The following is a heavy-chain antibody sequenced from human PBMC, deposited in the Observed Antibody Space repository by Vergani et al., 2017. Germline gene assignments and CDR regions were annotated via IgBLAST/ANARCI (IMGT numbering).Heavy chain of an antibody. Sequence: EVQLLESGGDLVQPGGSLRLSCAASGFTFNHYAMNWVRQAPGKGLEWVSSIKNTGDSTHYADSVKGRFTISRDNSKTTLYLQMNSLRVEDTAVYYCGRGSDNYNWGQGTLVTVSS. CDR1: GFTFNHYA. D-gene: IGHD5-24*01. V-gene: IGHV3-23*01. J-gene: IGHJ4*02. CDR3: GRGSDNYN. CDR2: IKNTGDST.